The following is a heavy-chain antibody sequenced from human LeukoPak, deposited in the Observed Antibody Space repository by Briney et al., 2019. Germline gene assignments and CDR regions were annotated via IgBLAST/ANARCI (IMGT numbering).Heavy chain of an antibody. CDR1: GATFSSYA. CDR3: ARSRYYYDSSGYFIDAFDI. J-gene: IGHJ3*02. Sequence: ASVKLSCKASGATFSSYAISWVRQAPGQGLGWMGGIITIFGTANYAQKFQGRVTITTDESTSTAYMELSSLRSEDTAVYYCARSRYYYDSSGYFIDAFDIWGQGTMVTVSS. D-gene: IGHD3-22*01. CDR2: IITIFGTA. V-gene: IGHV1-69*05.